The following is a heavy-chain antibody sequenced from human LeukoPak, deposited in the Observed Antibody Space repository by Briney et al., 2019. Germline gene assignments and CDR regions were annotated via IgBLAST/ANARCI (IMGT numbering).Heavy chain of an antibody. CDR1: GFTVSSNY. CDR2: IYSGGST. V-gene: IGHV3-66*02. CDR3: GRRVWFAAPSDY. D-gene: IGHD2-21*01. Sequence: GGSLRLSCAASGFTVSSNYMSWVRQAPGKGLEWVSVIYSGGSTYYADSVKGRFTISRDNSKNTLYIQMNSLRAEDTAVYYCGRRVWFAAPSDYSGQGTLVTVSS. J-gene: IGHJ4*02.